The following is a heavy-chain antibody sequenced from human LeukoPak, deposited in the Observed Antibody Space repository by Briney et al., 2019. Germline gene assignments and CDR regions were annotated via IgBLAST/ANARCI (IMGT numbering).Heavy chain of an antibody. V-gene: IGHV4-39*07. Sequence: SETLSLTCTVSGGSISSSSYYWGWIRQPPGKGLEWIGSIYYSGSTYYNPSLKSRVTISVDTSKNQFSLKLSSVTAADTAVYYCARDPGYSGYELDYWGQGTLVTVSS. J-gene: IGHJ4*02. CDR2: IYYSGST. CDR3: ARDPGYSGYELDY. D-gene: IGHD5-12*01. CDR1: GGSISSSSYY.